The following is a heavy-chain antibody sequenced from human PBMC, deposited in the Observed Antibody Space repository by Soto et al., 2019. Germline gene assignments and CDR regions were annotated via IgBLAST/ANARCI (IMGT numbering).Heavy chain of an antibody. CDR2: FIPIFGTA. J-gene: IGHJ4*02. CDR1: RGSFSASG. CDR3: ARSGYSYGPNMY. V-gene: IGHV1-69*01. D-gene: IGHD5-18*01. Sequence: LVQSGAEVKQPGSSVKVSCRAGRGSFSASGFSWVRQAPGQGLEWVGGFIPIFGTANYAQKFQDRVTMTADESKSTVYMELRSLRSEDTALYCCARSGYSYGPNMYWGQGTLVTVST.